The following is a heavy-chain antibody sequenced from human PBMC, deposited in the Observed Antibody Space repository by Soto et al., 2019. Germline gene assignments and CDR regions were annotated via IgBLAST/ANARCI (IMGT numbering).Heavy chain of an antibody. V-gene: IGHV1-3*01. D-gene: IGHD6-19*01. CDR2: IIPIYGTA. CDR1: GYTFTGHY. Sequence: ASVKVSCKASGYTFTGHYLHWVRQAPGQRLEWMGWIIPIYGTANYSQKFQGRVTITRDTSASTAYMELSSLRSEDTAVYYCARAVAVPADFDYWGQGTLVTVSS. J-gene: IGHJ4*02. CDR3: ARAVAVPADFDY.